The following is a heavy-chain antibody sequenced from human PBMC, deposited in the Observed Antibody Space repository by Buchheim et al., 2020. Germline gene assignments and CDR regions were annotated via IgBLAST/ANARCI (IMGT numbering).Heavy chain of an antibody. D-gene: IGHD6-19*01. CDR3: AKFTYSSGWYYFDY. J-gene: IGHJ4*02. V-gene: IGHV4-34*01. CDR1: GGSFSGYY. Sequence: QVQLQQWGAGLLKPSETLSLTCAVYGGSFSGYYWSWIRQPPGKGLEWIGEINHSGSTNYNPSLKSRVTTSVDTSKNQFSLKLSSVTAADTAVYYCAKFTYSSGWYYFDYWGQGTL. CDR2: INHSGST.